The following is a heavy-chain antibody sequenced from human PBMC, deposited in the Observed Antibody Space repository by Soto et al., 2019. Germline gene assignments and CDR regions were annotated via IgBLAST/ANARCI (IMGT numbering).Heavy chain of an antibody. J-gene: IGHJ4*02. CDR2: IDPSDGST. CDR3: AREDSSGWYKKDFDY. V-gene: IGHV1-46*01. D-gene: IGHD6-19*01. Sequence: ASVKVSCKASGYTFTFSNYKIHWIRQARGQGLEWMGMIDPSDGSTTYAQNFQGRVTMTRDTSTRTVYMEVSSLRSEDTAVYYCAREDSSGWYKKDFDYCGQGTLVTVSS. CDR1: GYTFTFSNYK.